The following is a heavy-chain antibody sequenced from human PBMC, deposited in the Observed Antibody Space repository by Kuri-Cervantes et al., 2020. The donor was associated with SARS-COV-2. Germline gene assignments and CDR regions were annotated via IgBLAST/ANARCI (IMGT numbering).Heavy chain of an antibody. V-gene: IGHV1-2*02. D-gene: IGHD3-10*01. CDR2: INPNSGGT. J-gene: IGHJ4*02. Sequence: ASVKVSCKASGYTFTGYYMHWVRQAPGQGLEWMGWINPNSGGTNYAQKFQGRVTMTRDTSTSTVYMELSSLRSEDTAVYYCARDPGTMVRGVFDYWGQGTLVTVSS. CDR3: ARDPGTMVRGVFDY. CDR1: GYTFTGYY.